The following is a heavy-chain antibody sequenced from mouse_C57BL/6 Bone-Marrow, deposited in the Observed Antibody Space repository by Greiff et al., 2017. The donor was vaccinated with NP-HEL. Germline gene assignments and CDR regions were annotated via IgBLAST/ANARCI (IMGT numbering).Heavy chain of an antibody. CDR1: GFTFSSYG. CDR2: ISSGGSYT. J-gene: IGHJ3*01. CDR3: AHLPRGFAY. V-gene: IGHV5-6*01. Sequence: VQLKESGGDLVKPGGSLKLSCAASGFTFSSYGMSWVRQTPDKRLEWVATISSGGSYTYYPDSVKGRFTISRDNAKNTLYLQMSSLKSEDTAMYYCAHLPRGFAYWGQGTLVTVSA. D-gene: IGHD2-1*01.